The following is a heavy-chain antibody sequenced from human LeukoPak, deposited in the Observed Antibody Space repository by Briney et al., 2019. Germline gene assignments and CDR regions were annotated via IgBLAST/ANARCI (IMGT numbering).Heavy chain of an antibody. D-gene: IGHD6-13*01. V-gene: IGHV3-23*01. J-gene: IGHJ4*02. Sequence: PSETLSLTCTVSGGSISSSSYYWGWIRQPPGKGLEWVSAISGSGGSTYYADSVKGRFTISRDNAKNSLYLQMNSLRAEDTAVYYCARDQKQLGYWGQGTLVTVSS. CDR3: ARDQKQLGY. CDR2: ISGSGGST. CDR1: GGSISSSSYY.